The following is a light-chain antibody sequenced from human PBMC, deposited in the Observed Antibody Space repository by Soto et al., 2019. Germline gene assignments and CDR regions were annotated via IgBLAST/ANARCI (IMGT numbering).Light chain of an antibody. CDR1: SSDVGGYNY. J-gene: IGLJ2*01. CDR3: SSYAGSNNWKV. CDR2: EVS. Sequence: QSALTQPPSASGSPGQSVTISCTGTSSDVGGYNYVSWYQQHPGKAPKLMIYEVSKRPSGVPDRFSGSKSGNTASLTVSGLQAEDEADYYFSSYAGSNNWKVFGGGTKLTVL. V-gene: IGLV2-8*01.